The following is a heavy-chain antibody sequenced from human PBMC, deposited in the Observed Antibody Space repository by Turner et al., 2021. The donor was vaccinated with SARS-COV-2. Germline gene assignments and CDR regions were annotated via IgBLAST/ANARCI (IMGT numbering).Heavy chain of an antibody. CDR2: INHSGST. V-gene: IGHV4-34*01. D-gene: IGHD3-10*01. CDR3: ARRTNTYYYGSVSYYRRPAGGRMDV. J-gene: IGHJ6*02. Sequence: QVQLQQWGAGLLKPSETLSLTCAVYGGSFSGYYWGWIRQPPGKGLEWIGEINHSGSTNYNPSLKSRVTISVDTSKNQFSLKLSSVTAADTAVYYCARRTNTYYYGSVSYYRRPAGGRMDVWGQGTTVTVSS. CDR1: GGSFSGYY.